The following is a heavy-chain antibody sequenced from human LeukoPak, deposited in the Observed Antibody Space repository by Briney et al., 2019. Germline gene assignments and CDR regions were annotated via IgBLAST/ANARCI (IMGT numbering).Heavy chain of an antibody. D-gene: IGHD5-12*01. CDR2: IKSKTDGGTT. Sequence: GGSLRLPCAASGFTFSNAWMSWVRRAPGKGLEWVGRIKSKTDGGTTDYAAPVKGRLTISRDDSKNTLYLQMNSLKTEDTAVYYCTTVSDIVATNFDYWGQGTLVTVSS. CDR3: TTVSDIVATNFDY. J-gene: IGHJ4*02. CDR1: GFTFSNAW. V-gene: IGHV3-15*01.